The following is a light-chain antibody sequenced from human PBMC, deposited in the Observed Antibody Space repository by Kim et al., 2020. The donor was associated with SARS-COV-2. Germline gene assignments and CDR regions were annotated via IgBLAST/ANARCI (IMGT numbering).Light chain of an antibody. CDR2: DVS. V-gene: IGLV2-14*03. CDR3: SSYTSSSLYV. Sequence: QSALTQPASVYGSPGQSITISCTGTSSDVGGYDYVSWYQQHPDEAPKVMIYDVSNRPSGVSDRFSGSKSGNTASLTISGLQAEDEADYYCSSYTSSSLYVFGTGTKVTVL. J-gene: IGLJ1*01. CDR1: SSDVGGYDY.